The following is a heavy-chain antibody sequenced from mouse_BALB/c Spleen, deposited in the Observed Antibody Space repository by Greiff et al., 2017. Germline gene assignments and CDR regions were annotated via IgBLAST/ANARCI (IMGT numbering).Heavy chain of an antibody. CDR1: GFTFSSFG. Sequence: EVKLVESGGGLVQPGGSRKLSCAASGFTFSSFGMHWVRQAPEKGLEWVAYISSGSSTIYYADTVKGRFTISRDNPKNTLFLQMTSLRSEDTAMYYCARLDITTATLDYWGQGTTLTVSS. V-gene: IGHV5-17*02. CDR2: ISSGSSTI. J-gene: IGHJ2*01. D-gene: IGHD1-2*01. CDR3: ARLDITTATLDY.